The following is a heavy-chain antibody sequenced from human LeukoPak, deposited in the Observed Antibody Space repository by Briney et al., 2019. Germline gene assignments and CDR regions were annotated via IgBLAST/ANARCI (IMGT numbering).Heavy chain of an antibody. V-gene: IGHV3-74*01. CDR2: INSDGSST. D-gene: IGHD3-10*01. J-gene: IGHJ4*02. CDR1: GFTFSRYS. Sequence: GGSLRLSCAASGFTFSRYSMHWVRQAPGKGLVWVSRINSDGSSTRYADSAKGRFTISRDNAKNTLYLQMNSLGAEDTAVYFCTRESYNDGNFDYWGQGTLVTVSS. CDR3: TRESYNDGNFDY.